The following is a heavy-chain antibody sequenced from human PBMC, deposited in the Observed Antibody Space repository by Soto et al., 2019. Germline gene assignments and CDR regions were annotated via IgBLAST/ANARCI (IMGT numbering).Heavy chain of an antibody. J-gene: IGHJ6*02. CDR3: ARRMAAANYYYYGMDV. D-gene: IGHD6-13*01. Sequence: PGESLKISCKGSGYSFTSYWIDWVRQMPGKGLEWMGIIYPGDSDTRYSPSFQGQVTISADKSISTAYLQWSSLKASDTAMYYCARRMAAANYYYYGMDVWGQGTTVTVSS. CDR2: IYPGDSDT. V-gene: IGHV5-51*01. CDR1: GYSFTSYW.